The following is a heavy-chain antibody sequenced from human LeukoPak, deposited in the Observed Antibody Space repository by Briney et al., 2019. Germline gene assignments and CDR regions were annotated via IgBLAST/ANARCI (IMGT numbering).Heavy chain of an antibody. Sequence: PSETLSLTCTVSGGSISSYYWSWIRQPPGKGLEWIGYIYYSGSTNYNPSLKSRVTISVDTSKNQFSLKLSSVTAADTAVYYCARHLSDYYGSPAGYFDYWGQGTLVTVSS. J-gene: IGHJ4*02. D-gene: IGHD3-10*01. CDR2: IYYSGST. CDR3: ARHLSDYYGSPAGYFDY. V-gene: IGHV4-59*08. CDR1: GGSISSYY.